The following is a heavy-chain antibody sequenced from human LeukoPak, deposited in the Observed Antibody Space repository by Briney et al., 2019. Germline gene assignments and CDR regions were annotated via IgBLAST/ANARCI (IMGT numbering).Heavy chain of an antibody. J-gene: IGHJ3*02. CDR1: GGTFSSYA. CDR3: ARDLPGYSGYDFDI. D-gene: IGHD5-12*01. V-gene: IGHV1-18*01. CDR2: ISAYNGNT. Sequence: GASVKVSCKASGGTFSSYAISWVRQAPGQGLEWMGWISAYNGNTNYAQKLQGRVTMTTDTSTSTAYMELRSLRSDGTAVYYCARDLPGYSGYDFDIWGQGTMVTVSS.